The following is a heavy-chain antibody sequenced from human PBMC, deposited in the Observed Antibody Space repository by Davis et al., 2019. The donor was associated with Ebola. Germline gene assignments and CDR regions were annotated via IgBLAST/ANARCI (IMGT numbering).Heavy chain of an antibody. V-gene: IGHV1-18*01. CDR3: ARDRWGSSWTSNFDY. CDR1: GYTFTSYG. Sequence: ASVKVSCKASGYTFTSYGISWVRQAPGQGLEWMGWISAYNGKTNYAQKLQGRVTMTTDTSTSTAYMEMRSLRSDDTAVYYCARDRWGSSWTSNFDYWGQGTLVTVSS. J-gene: IGHJ4*02. D-gene: IGHD6-13*01. CDR2: ISAYNGKT.